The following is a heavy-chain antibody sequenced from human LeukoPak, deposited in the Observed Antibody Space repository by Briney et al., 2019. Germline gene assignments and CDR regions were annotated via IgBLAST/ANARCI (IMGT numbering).Heavy chain of an antibody. D-gene: IGHD5-24*01. CDR2: IYYSGST. J-gene: IGHJ4*02. V-gene: IGHV4-30-4*08. CDR1: GGSLSSGDYY. CDR3: ARDPFDGYYWI. Sequence: SETLSLTCTVSGGSLSSGDYYWRWIRQPPGKGLEWIGYIYYSGSTYYNPSLKSRVTISVDTSKNQFSLKLSSVTAADTAVYYCARDPFDGYYWIWGQGALVTVSS.